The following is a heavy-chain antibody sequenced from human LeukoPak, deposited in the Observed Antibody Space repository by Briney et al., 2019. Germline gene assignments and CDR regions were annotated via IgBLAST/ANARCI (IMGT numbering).Heavy chain of an antibody. J-gene: IGHJ5*02. CDR2: VYYSGST. Sequence: PSETLSLTCTVSGGSISSSSYYWGWIRQPPGKGLEWIGSVYYSGSTYYNPSLKSRVTISVDTSKNQFSLKLSSVTAADTAVYYCARHVRGAYCSGGSCFNWFDPWGQGTLDTVSS. D-gene: IGHD2-15*01. V-gene: IGHV4-39*01. CDR3: ARHVRGAYCSGGSCFNWFDP. CDR1: GGSISSSSYY.